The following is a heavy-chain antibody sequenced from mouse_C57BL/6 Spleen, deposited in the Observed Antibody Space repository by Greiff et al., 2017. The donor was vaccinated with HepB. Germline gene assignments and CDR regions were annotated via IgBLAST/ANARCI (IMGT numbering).Heavy chain of an antibody. D-gene: IGHD4-1*01. CDR2: ISDGGSYT. CDR1: GFTFSSYA. Sequence: DVHLVESGGGLVKPGGSLKLSCAASGFTFSSYAMSWVRQTPEKRLEWVATISDGGSYTYYPDNVKGRFTISRDNAKNNLYLQMSHLKSEDTAMYYCARSELGQNWFAYWGQGTLVTVSA. J-gene: IGHJ3*01. CDR3: ARSELGQNWFAY. V-gene: IGHV5-4*01.